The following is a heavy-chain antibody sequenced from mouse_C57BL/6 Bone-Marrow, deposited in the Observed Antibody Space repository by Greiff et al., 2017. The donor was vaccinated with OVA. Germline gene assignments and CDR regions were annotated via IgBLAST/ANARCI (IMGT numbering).Heavy chain of an antibody. J-gene: IGHJ4*01. CDR2: IFPGSGST. V-gene: IGHV1-56*01. Sequence: VQLQQSGPELVRPGASVKISCKAPGYTFTSHWMQWVRQRPGQGLEWIGEIFPGSGSTYYNEKFKGKATLTVDTSSSTVYMQLSSLTSEDSAVYFCARSADAQATFMDYWGQGTSVTVSS. CDR1: GYTFTSHW. CDR3: ARSADAQATFMDY. D-gene: IGHD3-2*02.